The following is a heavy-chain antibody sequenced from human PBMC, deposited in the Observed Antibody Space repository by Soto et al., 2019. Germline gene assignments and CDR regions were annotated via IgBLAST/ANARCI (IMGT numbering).Heavy chain of an antibody. CDR1: GFTLTAYA. CDR3: ARLDYDILTGYGDI. J-gene: IGHJ3*02. CDR2: IRGSGGTT. D-gene: IGHD3-9*01. Sequence: PGGSLRLSCAASGFTLTAYAVSWVRQAPGKGLEWVSAIRGSGGTTYYADSVKGRFTISRDNAKNSLYLQMNSLRAEDTAVYYCARLDYDILTGYGDIWGQGTMVTVSS. V-gene: IGHV3-23*01.